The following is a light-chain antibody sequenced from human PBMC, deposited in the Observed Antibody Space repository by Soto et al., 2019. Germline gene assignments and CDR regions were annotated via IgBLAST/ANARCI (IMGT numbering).Light chain of an antibody. CDR2: GAS. V-gene: IGKV3-20*01. CDR1: QSVSSSY. CDR3: PQYNNWPRT. Sequence: IVFTQSPGTLSLSHGERATLSCRASQSVSSSYLAWYQQKPGQAPRLLIYGASSRATGIPDRFSGSGSGTEFTLTISSLQSEDFAVYFCPQYNNWPRTFGQGTRLEI. J-gene: IGKJ5*01.